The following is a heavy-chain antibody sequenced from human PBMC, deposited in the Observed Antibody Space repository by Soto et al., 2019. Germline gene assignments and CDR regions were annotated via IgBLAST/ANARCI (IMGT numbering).Heavy chain of an antibody. CDR2: MTYDGATE. D-gene: IGHD3-3*02. Sequence: LRLSCAASGFTFSDYVIHWVRQAAGKGLEWVASMTYDGATEYYADSVKGRFTMSRDNSKRALSLQMNSLRPDDTAVYYCARVRLSIAVNDALDVWGQGTTVTVSS. V-gene: IGHV3-30*14. CDR3: ARVRLSIAVNDALDV. CDR1: GFTFSDYV. J-gene: IGHJ3*01.